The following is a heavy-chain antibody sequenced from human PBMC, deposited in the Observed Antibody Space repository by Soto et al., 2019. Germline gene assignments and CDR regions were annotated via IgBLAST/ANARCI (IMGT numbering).Heavy chain of an antibody. CDR3: AKETVGSGWYPMFFSVDY. V-gene: IGHV3-23*01. J-gene: IGHJ4*02. CDR1: GFTFSSYA. Sequence: VGSLRLSCAASGFTFSSYAMSWVRQAPGKGLEWVSAISGSGGSTYYADSVQGRFTISRDNSKNTLYLQMNSLRAEDTAVYHCAKETVGSGWYPMFFSVDYWGQGTLVPVSS. D-gene: IGHD6-19*01. CDR2: ISGSGGST.